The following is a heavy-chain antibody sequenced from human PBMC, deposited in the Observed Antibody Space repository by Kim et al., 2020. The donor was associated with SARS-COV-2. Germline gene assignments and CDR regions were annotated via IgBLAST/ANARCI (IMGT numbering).Heavy chain of an antibody. J-gene: IGHJ6*02. Sequence: SETLSLTCTVSGGSISSYYWSWIRQPPGKGLEWIGYIYYSGSTNYNPSLKSRVTISVDTSKNQFSLKLSSVTAADTAVYYCARGGRITMISTPIAYGMDVWGQGTTVTVSS. D-gene: IGHD3-22*01. V-gene: IGHV4-59*13. CDR1: GGSISSYY. CDR3: ARGGRITMISTPIAYGMDV. CDR2: IYYSGST.